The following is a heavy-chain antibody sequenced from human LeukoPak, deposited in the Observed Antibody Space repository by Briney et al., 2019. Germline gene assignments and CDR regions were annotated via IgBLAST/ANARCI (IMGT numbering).Heavy chain of an antibody. D-gene: IGHD3-22*01. CDR3: AGSGYYYGPFDY. CDR2: IWYDGSNK. V-gene: IGHV3-33*01. CDR1: GFTFSSYG. Sequence: GGSLRLSCAASGFTFSSYGMHWVRQAPVKGLEWVAVIWYDGSNKYYADSVKGRFTISRDNSKNTLYLQMNSLRAEDTAVYYCAGSGYYYGPFDYWGQGTLVTVSS. J-gene: IGHJ4*02.